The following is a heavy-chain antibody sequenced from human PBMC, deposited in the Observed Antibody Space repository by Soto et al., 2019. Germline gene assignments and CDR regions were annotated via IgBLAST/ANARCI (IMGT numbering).Heavy chain of an antibody. D-gene: IGHD4-17*01. V-gene: IGHV3-30*18. CDR1: GFTFTTFG. CDR2: ISYDGHNK. CDR3: AKDLQAYGDYNYYYYGMDV. Sequence: QVQLVESGGGVVQPGGSLRLSCTASGFTFTTFGIHWVRQAPGKGLEWVALISYDGHNKYYSDSVKGRFTISRDNYKNTLSXXXNSLRAEDTAVYYCAKDLQAYGDYNYYYYGMDVWGQGTTVSVSS. J-gene: IGHJ6*02.